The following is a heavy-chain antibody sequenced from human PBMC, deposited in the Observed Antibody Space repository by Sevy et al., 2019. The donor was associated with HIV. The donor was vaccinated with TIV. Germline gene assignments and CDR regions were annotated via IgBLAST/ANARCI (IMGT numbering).Heavy chain of an antibody. CDR3: AKMQGGSYNYYGMDV. J-gene: IGHJ6*02. Sequence: GGSLRLSCAASGFIFSTYGIHWVRQAPGKGVEWVAVISFDGSDKYYADSVRGRFTISRDNSKNTLYLQMNSLRVEDTAIYYCAKMQGGSYNYYGMDVWGQGTTVTVSS. CDR2: ISFDGSDK. CDR1: GFIFSTYG. D-gene: IGHD1-26*01. V-gene: IGHV3-30*18.